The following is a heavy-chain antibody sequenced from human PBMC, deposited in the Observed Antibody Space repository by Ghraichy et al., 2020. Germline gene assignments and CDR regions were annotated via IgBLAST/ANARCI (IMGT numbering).Heavy chain of an antibody. CDR2: IQQDGSEK. Sequence: LSLTCAASGFTFSSYWMSWVRQAPGKGLEWVSNIQQDGSEKYYVDSVKGRFTISRDNAKNSLYLQMNSLRAEDTAVYYCARASGHVRRGLMTFDYWGQGTLVTVSS. D-gene: IGHD2-8*01. J-gene: IGHJ4*02. CDR1: GFTFSSYW. V-gene: IGHV3-7*01. CDR3: ARASGHVRRGLMTFDY.